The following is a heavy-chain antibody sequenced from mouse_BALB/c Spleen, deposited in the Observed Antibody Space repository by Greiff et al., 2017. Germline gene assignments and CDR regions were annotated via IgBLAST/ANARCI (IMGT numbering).Heavy chain of an antibody. V-gene: IGHV14-4*02. CDR3: ASLTGTIDY. CDR1: GFNIKDYY. Sequence: EVQLQQSGAELVRSGASVKLSCTASGFNIKDYYMHWVKQRPEQGLEWIGWIDPENGDTEYAPKFQGKATMTADTSSNTAYLQLSSLTSEDTAVYYCASLTGTIDYWGQGTTLTVSS. D-gene: IGHD4-1*01. J-gene: IGHJ2*01. CDR2: IDPENGDT.